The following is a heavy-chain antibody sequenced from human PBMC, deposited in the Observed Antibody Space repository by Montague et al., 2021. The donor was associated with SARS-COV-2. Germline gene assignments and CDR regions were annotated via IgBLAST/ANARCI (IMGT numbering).Heavy chain of an antibody. CDR3: ARQDIQLRFDL. D-gene: IGHD1-1*01. J-gene: IGHJ2*01. CDR1: SGSISNDIYY. CDR2: SRYGGTS. Sequence: SETLSLTCTVSSGSISNDIYYWGWIRQPPGKGPEWIGGSRYGGTSYYNPSLESRVTISIDTSKNQFSLKMTAVTAADTAVYFCARQDIQLRFDLWGRGTLVTVSS. V-gene: IGHV4-39*01.